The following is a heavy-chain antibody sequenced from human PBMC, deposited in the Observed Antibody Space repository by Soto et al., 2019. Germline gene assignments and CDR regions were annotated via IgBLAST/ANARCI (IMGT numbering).Heavy chain of an antibody. J-gene: IGHJ5*02. CDR3: AREGYSSSSGSRGNWLDP. CDR1: GYTFSSYD. D-gene: IGHD6-6*01. Sequence: QVQLVQSGAEVKKPGASVKVSCKASGYTFSSYDINWVRQATGQGLEYMGWMNPNSGNTGYAQKFQGRITMSRNTATSTAYMELSSLRSDDTAVYYCAREGYSSSSGSRGNWLDPWGQGTLVTVSS. CDR2: MNPNSGNT. V-gene: IGHV1-8*01.